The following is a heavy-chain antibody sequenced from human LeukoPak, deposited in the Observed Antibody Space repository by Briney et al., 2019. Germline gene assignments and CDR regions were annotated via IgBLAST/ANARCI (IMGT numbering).Heavy chain of an antibody. CDR3: ARASGSYNYYYGMDV. CDR1: GGSISSGGYS. Sequence: PSETLSLTCAVSGGSISSGGYSWSWIRQPPGKGLEWIGYIYHSGGTYYNPSLKSRVTISVDRSKNQLSLKLSSVTAADTAVYYCARASGSYNYYYGMDVWGQGTTVTVSS. V-gene: IGHV4-30-2*01. CDR2: IYHSGGT. D-gene: IGHD3-10*01. J-gene: IGHJ6*02.